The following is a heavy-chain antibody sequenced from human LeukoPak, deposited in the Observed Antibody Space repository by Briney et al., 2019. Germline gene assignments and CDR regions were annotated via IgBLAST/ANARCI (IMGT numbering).Heavy chain of an antibody. CDR3: ANYGRGLSWGRNWFDP. CDR2: ISSSGSTI. Sequence: PGGSLRLSCAASGFTFSDYYMSWIRRAPGKGLEWVSYISSSGSTIYYADSVKGRFTISRDNAKNSLYLQMNSLRAEDTAVYYCANYGRGLSWGRNWFDPWGQGTLVTVSS. D-gene: IGHD4-17*01. V-gene: IGHV3-11*04. J-gene: IGHJ5*02. CDR1: GFTFSDYY.